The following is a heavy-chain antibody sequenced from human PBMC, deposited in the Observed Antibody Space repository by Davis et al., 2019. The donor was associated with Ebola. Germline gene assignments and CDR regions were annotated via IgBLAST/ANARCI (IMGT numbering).Heavy chain of an antibody. CDR2: ISAYNGNT. CDR3: ARDQATVTTLVRPGYYYYGMDV. V-gene: IGHV1-18*04. D-gene: IGHD4-17*01. Sequence: ASVKVSCKASGYTFTSYGISWVRQAPGQGLEWMGWISAYNGNTNYAQKLQGRVTMTTDTSTSTAYMELRSLRSDDTAVYYCARDQATVTTLVRPGYYYYGMDVWGQGTTVTVSS. CDR1: GYTFTSYG. J-gene: IGHJ6*02.